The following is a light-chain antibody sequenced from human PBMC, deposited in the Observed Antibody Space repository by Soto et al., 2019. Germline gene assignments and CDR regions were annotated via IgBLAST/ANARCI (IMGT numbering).Light chain of an antibody. CDR2: GAS. Sequence: EIVMTQSPATLSVSTGERATLSCRASQSVSSNLAWYQQKPGQAPRLLIYGASTRATGIPARFSGSGSGTEFTLTISSLQSEDFAVYYCHQYNGWPRTFGQGTKVDI. J-gene: IGKJ1*01. V-gene: IGKV3-15*01. CDR3: HQYNGWPRT. CDR1: QSVSSN.